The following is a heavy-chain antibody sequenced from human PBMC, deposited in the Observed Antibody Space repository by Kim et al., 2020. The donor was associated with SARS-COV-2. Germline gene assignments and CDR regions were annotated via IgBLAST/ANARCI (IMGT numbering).Heavy chain of an antibody. V-gene: IGHV4-39*01. CDR3: ARLVSENSAVEY. J-gene: IGHJ4*02. Sequence: SETLSLTCTVSGASISRSSNYWGWIRQPPGKGLEWIGSINYSGNTYYNPSLKSRVTISVDTSKNQFSLKMRSVTAADTAVYYCARLVSENSAVEYWGQGTLVTVS. CDR1: GASISRSSNY. CDR2: INYSGNT.